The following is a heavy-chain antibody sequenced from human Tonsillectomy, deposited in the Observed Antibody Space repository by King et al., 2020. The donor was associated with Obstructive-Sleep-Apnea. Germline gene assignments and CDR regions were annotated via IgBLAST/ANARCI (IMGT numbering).Heavy chain of an antibody. J-gene: IGHJ5*02. CDR3: GGYNWFDP. D-gene: IGHD3-22*01. V-gene: IGHV3-30*03. Sequence: VQLVESGGGVVQPGRSLRLSCEASGFTFSNYGMHWVRQAPGEGLEWVAIITYDGSDKYYADSLKGRFTISRDNSKSTLYLQMNSLRPEDTAVYYCGGYNWFDPWGQGTLVTVSS. CDR1: GFTFSNYG. CDR2: ITYDGSDK.